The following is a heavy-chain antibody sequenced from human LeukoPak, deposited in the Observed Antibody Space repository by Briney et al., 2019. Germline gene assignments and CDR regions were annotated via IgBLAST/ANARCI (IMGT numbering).Heavy chain of an antibody. CDR3: ARAAPLYYDFWSGYYRTRDYYYYMDV. Sequence: SQTLSLTCTVSGGSISSGDYYWNRIRQPRGKGLEWIGYIYYSGSTYYNPSLKSRVTISVDTSKNQFSLKLSSVTAADTAVYYCARAAPLYYDFWSGYYRTRDYYYYMDVWGKGTTLTVSS. CDR2: IYYSGST. J-gene: IGHJ6*03. D-gene: IGHD3-3*01. V-gene: IGHV4-30-4*08. CDR1: GGSISSGDYY.